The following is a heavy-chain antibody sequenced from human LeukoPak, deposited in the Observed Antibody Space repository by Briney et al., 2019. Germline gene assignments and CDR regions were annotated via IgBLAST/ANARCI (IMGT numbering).Heavy chain of an antibody. CDR3: ATGLIHYYDSSGPSQDFDY. D-gene: IGHD3-22*01. CDR2: FDPEDGET. CDR1: GYTLTELS. Sequence: GASVKVSCKVSGYTLTELSMHRVRQAPGKGLEWMGGFDPEDGETIYAQKFQGRVTMTEDTSTDTAYMELSSLRSEDTAVYYCATGLIHYYDSSGPSQDFDYWGQGTLVTVSS. V-gene: IGHV1-24*01. J-gene: IGHJ4*02.